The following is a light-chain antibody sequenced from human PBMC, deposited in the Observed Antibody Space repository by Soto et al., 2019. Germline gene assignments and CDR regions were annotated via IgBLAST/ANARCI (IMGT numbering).Light chain of an antibody. J-gene: IGLJ2*01. CDR1: SSDVGRYNY. CDR3: RSFTISTTIV. Sequence: QSALTQPASVSGSPGQSIAISCTGTSSDVGRYNYVSWYQQHPGKAPKLMIYDVSHRPSGVSDRFSGSKSGNTASLTISGLEAEDEADYYCRSFTISTTIVFGGGTKLTVL. V-gene: IGLV2-14*01. CDR2: DVS.